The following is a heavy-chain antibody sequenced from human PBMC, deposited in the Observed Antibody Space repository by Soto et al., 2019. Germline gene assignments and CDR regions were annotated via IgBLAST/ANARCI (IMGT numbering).Heavy chain of an antibody. CDR1: GGTFSSYA. D-gene: IGHD6-6*01. J-gene: IGHJ4*01. CDR3: XRVNEYSRWWGYYYEY. CDR2: IIPIFGTA. V-gene: IGHV1-69*13. Sequence: SVKVSCKASGGTFSSYAISWVRQAPGQGLEWMGGIIPIFGTANYAQKFQGRVTITADESTSTAYMEMSSLRSEDTXAYSXXRVNEYSRWWGYYYEYWGXXXXVTVS.